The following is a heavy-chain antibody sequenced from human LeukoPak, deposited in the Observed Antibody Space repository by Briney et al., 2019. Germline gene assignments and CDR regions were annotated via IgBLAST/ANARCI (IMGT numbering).Heavy chain of an antibody. CDR1: GFTFSSYG. CDR3: AKSSDIVGVHGAFDI. J-gene: IGHJ3*02. D-gene: IGHD1-26*01. V-gene: IGHV3-33*06. Sequence: PGGSLRLSCAASGFTFSSYGMHWVRQAPGKGLEWVAVIWYDGSNKYYADSVKGRFTISRDNSKNTLYLQMNSLRAEDTAVYYCAKSSDIVGVHGAFDIWGQGTMVTVSS. CDR2: IWYDGSNK.